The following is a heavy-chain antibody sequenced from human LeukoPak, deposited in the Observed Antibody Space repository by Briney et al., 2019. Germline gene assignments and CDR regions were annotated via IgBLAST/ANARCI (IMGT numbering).Heavy chain of an antibody. CDR2: IASDGSST. D-gene: IGHD3-10*01. CDR1: GFTFSSYW. V-gene: IGHV3-74*01. J-gene: IGHJ4*02. Sequence: GGSLRLSCAASGFTFSSYWMNWVRQAPGKGLVWVSRIASDGSSTTYADSVKGRFSISRDNAKNSLYLQMNSLRAEDTAVYYCARDSPFGFYWGQGTLVTVS. CDR3: ARDSPFGFY.